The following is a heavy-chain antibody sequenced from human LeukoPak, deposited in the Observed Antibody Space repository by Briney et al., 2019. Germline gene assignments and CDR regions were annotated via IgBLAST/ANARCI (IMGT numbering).Heavy chain of an antibody. V-gene: IGHV3-7*01. J-gene: IGHJ4*02. CDR1: GFTFSGYW. CDR3: ARDPGYYGSGSYLN. D-gene: IGHD3-10*01. Sequence: GGSLRLSCVASGFTFSGYWMTWVRQAPGKGLECVANIKQDGSEKYYVDSVKGRFTISRDNAKNSLYLQMNSLRAEDTAVYYCARDPGYYGSGSYLNWGQGTLVTVSS. CDR2: IKQDGSEK.